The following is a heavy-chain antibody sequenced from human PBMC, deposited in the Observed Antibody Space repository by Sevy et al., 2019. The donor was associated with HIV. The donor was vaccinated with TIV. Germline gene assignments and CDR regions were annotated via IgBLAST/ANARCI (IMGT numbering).Heavy chain of an antibody. D-gene: IGHD2-2*01. CDR2: ISWDGGST. V-gene: IGHV3-43D*04. CDR3: AKESVVPAAIEYYYYGMDV. Sequence: GGSLRLSCAASGFTFDDYAMHWVRQAPGKGLEWVSLISWDGGSTYYADSVKGRFTISRDNSKNSLYLQMNSLRAEDNALYYCAKESVVPAAIEYYYYGMDVWGQGTTVTVSS. CDR1: GFTFDDYA. J-gene: IGHJ6*02.